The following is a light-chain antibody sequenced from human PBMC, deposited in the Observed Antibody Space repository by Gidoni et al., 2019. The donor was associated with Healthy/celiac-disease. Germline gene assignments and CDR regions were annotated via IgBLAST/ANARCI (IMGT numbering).Light chain of an antibody. J-gene: IGLJ2*01. CDR2: DDS. CDR1: NIGGKS. CDR3: QVWDSSSDHVV. V-gene: IGLV3-21*04. Sequence: SYVLTQPPSVSVAPGETARISCGGNNIGGKSVHWYQQKPGQAPVLVIYDDSDRPSGIPERFSGSKSAKTATLTISRVEAGDEADYYCQVWDSSSDHVVFGGGTKLTVL.